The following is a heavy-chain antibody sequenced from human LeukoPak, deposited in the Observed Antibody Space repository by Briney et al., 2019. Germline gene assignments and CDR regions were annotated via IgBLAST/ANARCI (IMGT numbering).Heavy chain of an antibody. CDR3: ARGNDSSGYYPYYFDY. CDR2: IYHSGST. J-gene: IGHJ4*02. D-gene: IGHD3-22*01. CDR1: GGSISSGGYS. Sequence: PSETLSLTCAVSGGSISSGGYSWSWIRQPPGKGLEWLGYIYHSGSTYYNPSLKSRVTISVGRSKNQFSLKLSSVTAADTAVYYCARGNDSSGYYPYYFDYWGQGTLVTVSS. V-gene: IGHV4-30-2*01.